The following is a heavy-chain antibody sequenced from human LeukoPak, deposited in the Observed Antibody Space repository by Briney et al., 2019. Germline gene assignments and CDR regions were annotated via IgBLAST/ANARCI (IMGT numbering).Heavy chain of an antibody. CDR1: GFTFKDTW. J-gene: IGHJ4*02. CDR3: ARYANWASDY. CDR2: KKQDGSEQ. Sequence: SGGSLRLSCVVSGFTFKDTWMVWVRQAPGKGLEWVANKKQDGSEQYYGDSVRGRFIYSRNNAKNSLYLQMTSLTAADAALYCCARYANWASDYWGQGTLVTVSS. V-gene: IGHV3-7*01. D-gene: IGHD7-27*01.